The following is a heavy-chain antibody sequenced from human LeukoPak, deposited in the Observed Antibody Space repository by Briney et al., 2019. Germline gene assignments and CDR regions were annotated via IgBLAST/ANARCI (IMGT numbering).Heavy chain of an antibody. Sequence: PSETLSLTCTVSGGSISSYYWSWIRQPPGKGLEWIGYIYYSGSTNYNPSLKSRVTISVDTSKSQFSLKLSSVTAADTAVYYCASSLYYDFWSGSLDYWGQGTLVTVSS. J-gene: IGHJ4*02. D-gene: IGHD3-3*01. V-gene: IGHV4-59*01. CDR2: IYYSGST. CDR3: ASSLYYDFWSGSLDY. CDR1: GGSISSYY.